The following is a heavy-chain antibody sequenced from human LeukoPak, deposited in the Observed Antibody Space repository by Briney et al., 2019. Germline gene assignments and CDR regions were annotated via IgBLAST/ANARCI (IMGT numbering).Heavy chain of an antibody. CDR1: RFTFSGYS. J-gene: IGHJ4*02. V-gene: IGHV3-48*04. CDR3: TRDESDGSSYSEPDY. Sequence: GGSLRLSCAGSRFTFSGYSMNWVRQAPGKGLEWVSFISGSGSTIYYANSVKGRFTISRDNAKNSLYLQMNSLRADDTAVYYCTRDESDGSSYSEPDYWGQGTLVTVSS. D-gene: IGHD3-22*01. CDR2: ISGSGSTI.